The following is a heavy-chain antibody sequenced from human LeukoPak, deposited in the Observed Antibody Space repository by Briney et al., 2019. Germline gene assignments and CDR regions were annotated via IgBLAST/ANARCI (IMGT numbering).Heavy chain of an antibody. D-gene: IGHD1-26*01. CDR2: IIPIYGTT. V-gene: IGHV1-69*13. CDR1: GGTFSSYA. CDR3: ARVGSGSYHYFYGMDV. Sequence: ASVKVSCKASGGTFSSYAISWVRQAPGQGLEWMGGIIPIYGTTNCAQKFQGRVTVTADESTGTAYMELSSLRSEDTAVYYCARVGSGSYHYFYGMDVWGQGTTVTVSS. J-gene: IGHJ6*02.